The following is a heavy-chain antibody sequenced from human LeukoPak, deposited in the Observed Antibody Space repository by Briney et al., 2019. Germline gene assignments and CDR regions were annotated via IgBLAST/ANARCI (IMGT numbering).Heavy chain of an antibody. V-gene: IGHV4-59*01. Sequence: PSETLSLTCTVSGGSISSYYWSWIRQPPGKGLEWVGYIYYSGSTNYNPSLKSRVTISLDTSKNQFSLKLSSVTAADTAVYYCARGAMTTTSTFDYWGQGTLVTVSS. CDR2: IYYSGST. J-gene: IGHJ4*02. CDR1: GGSISSYY. D-gene: IGHD5-24*01. CDR3: ARGAMTTTSTFDY.